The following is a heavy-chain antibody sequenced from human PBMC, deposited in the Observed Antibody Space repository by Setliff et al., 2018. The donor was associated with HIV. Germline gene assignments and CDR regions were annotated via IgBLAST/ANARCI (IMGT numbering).Heavy chain of an antibody. CDR1: GGTFSSYA. Sequence: SVKVSCKASGGTFSSYAISWVRQAPGQGLEWMGGIIPIFGTANYAQKFQGRVTVTADESTSTAYMELSSLRSEDTAVYYCARSPQLYGDYRDAFDIWGHGTMVTVS. CDR2: IIPIFGTA. CDR3: ARSPQLYGDYRDAFDI. D-gene: IGHD4-17*01. J-gene: IGHJ3*02. V-gene: IGHV1-69*13.